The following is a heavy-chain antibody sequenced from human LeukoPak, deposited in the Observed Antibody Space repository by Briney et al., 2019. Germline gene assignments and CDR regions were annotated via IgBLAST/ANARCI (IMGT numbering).Heavy chain of an antibody. CDR1: GGSISSSNYY. CDR2: VYYSGST. V-gene: IGHV4-39*07. Sequence: SETLSLTCSVSGGSISSSNYYWGWIRQPPGKGLEWIGNVYYSGSTYYNPSLKSRVTISVDTSKNQFSLKLSSVTAADTAVYYCASGYSSSWYRRFDFDYWGQGTLVTVSS. D-gene: IGHD6-13*01. CDR3: ASGYSSSWYRRFDFDY. J-gene: IGHJ4*02.